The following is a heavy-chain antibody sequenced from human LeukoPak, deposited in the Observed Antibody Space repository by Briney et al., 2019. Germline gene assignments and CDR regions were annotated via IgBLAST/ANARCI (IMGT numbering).Heavy chain of an antibody. D-gene: IGHD3-10*01. CDR3: ARPGGVWFGELGLGGMAF. J-gene: IGHJ6*02. Sequence: ASVKVSCKASEYTFASYDIYWGRQAAGQGLEWVGWVNPNSGNTGYAQKFQGRGTMTRNTSITTPYMELSGVTLEDTAVYYCARPGGVWFGELGLGGMAFRGQGTTVTVSS. CDR1: EYTFASYD. V-gene: IGHV1-8*01. CDR2: VNPNSGNT.